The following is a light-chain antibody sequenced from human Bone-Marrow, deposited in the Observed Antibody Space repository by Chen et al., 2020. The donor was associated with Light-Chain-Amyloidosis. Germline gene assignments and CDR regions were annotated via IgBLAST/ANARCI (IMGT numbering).Light chain of an antibody. CDR1: NRDAGGYKY. J-gene: IGLJ3*02. V-gene: IGLV2-14*03. Sequence: QSDLTQPASVSWSPGQTIPISSPGSNRDAGGYKYVSWYPQHPGEAPKLTIYDVSNRPSGISNRFSGSESGNTASLTISGLRAEDEAIYYCSSYRGNSTWVFGGGTKLTVL. CDR2: DVS. CDR3: SSYRGNSTWV.